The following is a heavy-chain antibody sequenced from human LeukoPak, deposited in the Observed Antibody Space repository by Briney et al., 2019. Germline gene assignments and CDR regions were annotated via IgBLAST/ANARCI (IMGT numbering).Heavy chain of an antibody. Sequence: GGSLRLSCAASGFTFSSYGMHWVRQAPGKGLEWVAVIWYDGSNKYYADSVEGRFTISRDNSKNTLYLQMNSLRAEDTAVYYCARVQLTGYYYCYGMDVWGKGTTVTVSS. J-gene: IGHJ6*04. CDR3: ARVQLTGYYYCYGMDV. D-gene: IGHD7-27*01. CDR2: IWYDGSNK. V-gene: IGHV3-33*01. CDR1: GFTFSSYG.